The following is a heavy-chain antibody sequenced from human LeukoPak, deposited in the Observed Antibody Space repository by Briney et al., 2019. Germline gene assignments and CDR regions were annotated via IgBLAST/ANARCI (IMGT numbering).Heavy chain of an antibody. J-gene: IGHJ4*02. CDR3: ARDGAVNTFDY. Sequence: GASVKVSCKASGYTFTGYYIHWVRQAPGQGLEWMGWINPNSGDTRYIQKFQGRVTMTRDTSISTAYVELIRLRSYDTAVYYCARDGAVNTFDYWGQGTLVAVFS. D-gene: IGHD1-26*01. CDR2: INPNSGDT. V-gene: IGHV1-2*02. CDR1: GYTFTGYY.